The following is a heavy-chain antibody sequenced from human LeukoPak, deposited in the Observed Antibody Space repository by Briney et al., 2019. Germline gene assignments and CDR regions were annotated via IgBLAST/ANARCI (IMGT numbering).Heavy chain of an antibody. CDR3: ARVRDILTGYPPDY. V-gene: IGHV3-21*01. CDR2: ISSSSSYM. Sequence: PGGSLRLSCAASGFTVSSNYMSWVRQAPGKGLEWVSSISSSSSYMYYADSVKGRFTISRDNAKNSLYLQMNSLRAEDTAVYYCARVRDILTGYPPDYWGQGTLVTVSS. J-gene: IGHJ4*02. CDR1: GFTVSSNY. D-gene: IGHD3-9*01.